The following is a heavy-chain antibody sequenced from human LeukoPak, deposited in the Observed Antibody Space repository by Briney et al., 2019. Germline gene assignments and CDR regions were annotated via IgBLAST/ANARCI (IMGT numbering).Heavy chain of an antibody. Sequence: KPSETLSLTCAVYGGSFSDYYWSWLRQPPGKGLEWIGEINHSGSTNYNPSLKSRVTISVDTSKNQFSLKLSSVTAADTALYYCAGSIAARLDYWGQGTLVTVSS. CDR1: GGSFSDYY. CDR2: INHSGST. J-gene: IGHJ4*02. CDR3: AGSIAARLDY. D-gene: IGHD6-6*01. V-gene: IGHV4-34*01.